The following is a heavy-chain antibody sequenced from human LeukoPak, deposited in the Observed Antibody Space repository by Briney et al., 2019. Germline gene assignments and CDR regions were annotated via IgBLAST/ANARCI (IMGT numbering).Heavy chain of an antibody. CDR3: AKDRVGAILYFDY. CDR2: LSGSGGRT. D-gene: IGHD1-26*01. Sequence: GGSLRLSCAASGFTFSNYGMSWVRQAPGKGLEWVSALSGSGGRTYYADSLKGRFTISRDNSKNTLYLEMSSLRTEDTAIYYCAKDRVGAILYFDYWGQGSLVTISS. V-gene: IGHV3-23*01. J-gene: IGHJ4*02. CDR1: GFTFSNYG.